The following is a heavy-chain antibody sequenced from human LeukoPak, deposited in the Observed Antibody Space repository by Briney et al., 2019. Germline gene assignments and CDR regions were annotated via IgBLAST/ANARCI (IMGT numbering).Heavy chain of an antibody. V-gene: IGHV1-69*13. D-gene: IGHD1-7*01. CDR3: ARVAGTTQPFDI. CDR1: GGTFSSYA. J-gene: IGHJ3*02. CDR2: IIPIFGTA. Sequence: VKVSCKASGGTFSSYAICWVRQAPGQGLEWMGGIIPIFGTANYAQKFQGRVTITTDESTSTAYMELSSLRSEDTAVYYCARVAGTTQPFDIWGQGTMVTVSS.